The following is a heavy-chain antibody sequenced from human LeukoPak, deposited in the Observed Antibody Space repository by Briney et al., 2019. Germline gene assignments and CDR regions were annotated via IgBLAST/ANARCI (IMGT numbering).Heavy chain of an antibody. V-gene: IGHV4-39*01. CDR3: ARHTLLDFFDY. CDR2: IYYSGST. J-gene: IGHJ4*02. Sequence: PSGTLSLTCAVSGGSISSSSYYWGWIRQPPGKGLEWIGSIYYSGSTYYKPSLQSRVTISVDTSKNQFSLKLSSVTAADTAVYYCARHTLLDFFDYWGQGTLVTVSS. CDR1: GGSISSSSYY. D-gene: IGHD2-15*01.